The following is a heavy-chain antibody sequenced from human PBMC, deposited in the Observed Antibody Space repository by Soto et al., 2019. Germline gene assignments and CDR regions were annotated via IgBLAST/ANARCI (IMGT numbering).Heavy chain of an antibody. Sequence: QVQLQESGPGLVNPSQTLSLTCAASGGSISSHDYYWSWIRQHPAKGLEWIGYIHNRGVTYYNPSLRSRVTMSVDTSQNQVSLKLTSVTAADAAVYYCAGKPNALYYFDYWGNGTLVTVSS. CDR1: GGSISSHDYY. V-gene: IGHV4-31*11. CDR3: AGKPNALYYFDY. CDR2: IHNRGVT. D-gene: IGHD2-8*01. J-gene: IGHJ4*01.